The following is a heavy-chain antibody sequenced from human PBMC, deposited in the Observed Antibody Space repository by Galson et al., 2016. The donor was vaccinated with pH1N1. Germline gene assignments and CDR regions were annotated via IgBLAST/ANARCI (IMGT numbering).Heavy chain of an antibody. J-gene: IGHJ4*02. CDR3: ARHPRYYDSSGYYFDY. CDR2: ICHSGTT. V-gene: IGHV4-38-2*01. D-gene: IGHD3-22*01. CDR1: GYSIRNGYF. Sequence: SETLSLTYAVSGYSIRNGYFWGWIRQPPGQGLEWIGIICHSGTTYYNPSLESRVTISVDTSKNQFSLKVKSVTAADTAVYYCARHPRYYDSSGYYFDYWGQGILVTVSS.